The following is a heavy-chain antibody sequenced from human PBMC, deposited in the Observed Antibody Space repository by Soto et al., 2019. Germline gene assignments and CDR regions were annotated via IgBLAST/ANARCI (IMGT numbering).Heavy chain of an antibody. Sequence: EVQLLESGGGLVQPGGSLRLSCAASGFTFSSYAMSWVRQAPGKGLEWVSAISGSGGSTYYADSVKGRFTISRDSSKNTLLLQMNSLRAEDTAIYFCARVLCSSSSCYKRGFDFWGQGTLVTVSS. D-gene: IGHD2-2*02. V-gene: IGHV3-23*01. CDR1: GFTFSSYA. CDR3: ARVLCSSSSCYKRGFDF. J-gene: IGHJ4*02. CDR2: ISGSGGST.